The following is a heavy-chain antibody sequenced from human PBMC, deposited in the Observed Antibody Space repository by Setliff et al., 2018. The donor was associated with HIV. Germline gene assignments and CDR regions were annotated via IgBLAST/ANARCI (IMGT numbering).Heavy chain of an antibody. Sequence: SETMSLTCTVSGGSISSSSYYWGWIRQPPGKGLEWIGRIYYSGSTYYNPSLKSRVTISVDTSKNQFSLKLSSVTAADTAVYYCSRAIRLLSGGAGSHHAFDVWGQGTMVTVSS. CDR3: SRAIRLLSGGAGSHHAFDV. D-gene: IGHD3-10*01. CDR1: GGSISSSSYY. V-gene: IGHV4-39*07. J-gene: IGHJ3*01. CDR2: IYYSGST.